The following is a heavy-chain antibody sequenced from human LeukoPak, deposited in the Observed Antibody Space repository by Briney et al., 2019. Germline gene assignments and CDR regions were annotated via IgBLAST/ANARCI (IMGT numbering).Heavy chain of an antibody. D-gene: IGHD2-21*02. CDR2: SDPEDGET. V-gene: IGHV1-24*01. J-gene: IGHJ2*01. CDR3: VTDRARLFWYFDL. CDR1: VSTLSDLS. Sequence: GAAVKVSCKVSVSTLSDLSIHWVRQAPGKGLEYVGGSDPEDGETFHAQNFQGRVTMIEDTSIDTAYMELSSLRSEDTAVYYCVTDRARLFWYFDLWGRGTLVTVSS.